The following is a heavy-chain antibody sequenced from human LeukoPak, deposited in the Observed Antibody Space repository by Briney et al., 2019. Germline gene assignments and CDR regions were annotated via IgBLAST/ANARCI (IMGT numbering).Heavy chain of an antibody. CDR2: IYYTGST. Sequence: PSETLSLTCTVSGGSISSSSYCWGWIRQPPVKGLEWIGSIYYTGSTYYNPSLKSRVTISLDTSKKQFSLKLSSVTAADTAVYYCAREGTYYDFWSGFSHYYYYMDVWGKGTTVTVSS. CDR3: AREGTYYDFWSGFSHYYYYMDV. CDR1: GGSISSSSYC. J-gene: IGHJ6*03. V-gene: IGHV4-39*07. D-gene: IGHD3-3*01.